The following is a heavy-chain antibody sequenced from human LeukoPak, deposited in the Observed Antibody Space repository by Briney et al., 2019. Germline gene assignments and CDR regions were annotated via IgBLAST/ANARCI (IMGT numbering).Heavy chain of an antibody. CDR1: SGSISSSSYY. Sequence: SETLSLTCTVSSGSISSSSYYWGWIRQPPGKGLEWIGNIYYSGSTYYNPSLKSRVTISVDTSQSQFSLRLSSVTAAGPAVYYWARNDSGGFYPNLCHWGQGTPGPGSS. J-gene: IGHJ4*01. V-gene: IGHV4-39*01. CDR3: ARNDSGGFYPNLCH. CDR2: IYYSGST. D-gene: IGHD3-22*01.